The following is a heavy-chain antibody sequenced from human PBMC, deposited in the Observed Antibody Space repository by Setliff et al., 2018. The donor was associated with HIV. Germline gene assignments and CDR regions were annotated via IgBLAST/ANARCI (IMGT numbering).Heavy chain of an antibody. Sequence: SETLSLTCTVSGGSISNSSHYWEWIRQPPGKGLEWIGTINYSGNTYDNPSLKSRVTISVDTSKKQFSLKLSSVSAADTAVYYCARRWKSSQYYDFWSPRSSYFDFWGQGMLVTVSS. CDR3: ARRWKSSQYYDFWSPRSSYFDF. CDR1: GGSISNSSHY. CDR2: INYSGNT. D-gene: IGHD3-3*01. J-gene: IGHJ4*02. V-gene: IGHV4-39*01.